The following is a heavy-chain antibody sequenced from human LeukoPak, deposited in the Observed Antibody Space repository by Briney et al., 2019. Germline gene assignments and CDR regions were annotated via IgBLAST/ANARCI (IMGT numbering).Heavy chain of an antibody. CDR1: GYTFTSYA. Sequence: ASVKVSCKASGYTFTSYAIHWVRQAPGQRLEWMGWINAGNGNTNYAQKLQGRVTMTTDTSTSTAYMELRSLRSDDTAVYYCARGAGVPAAMGYYYMDVWGKGTTVTVSS. D-gene: IGHD2-2*01. CDR3: ARGAGVPAAMGYYYMDV. V-gene: IGHV1-3*01. CDR2: INAGNGNT. J-gene: IGHJ6*03.